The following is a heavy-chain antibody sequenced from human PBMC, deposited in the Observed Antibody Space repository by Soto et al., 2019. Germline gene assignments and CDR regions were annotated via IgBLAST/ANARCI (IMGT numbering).Heavy chain of an antibody. Sequence: EVQLVESGGGLVKPGGSLRLSCAASGFTFSSHSIYWFRQPPGKGLEWVSSIGTSDSSIYYADSVRGRFTISKDNAKNSVYLQMDSLRAEDTAIYHCARDLSTMIRGYNWGQGTLVTVSS. CDR1: GFTFSSHS. D-gene: IGHD3-10*01. V-gene: IGHV3-21*02. CDR3: ARDLSTMIRGYN. J-gene: IGHJ4*02. CDR2: IGTSDSSI.